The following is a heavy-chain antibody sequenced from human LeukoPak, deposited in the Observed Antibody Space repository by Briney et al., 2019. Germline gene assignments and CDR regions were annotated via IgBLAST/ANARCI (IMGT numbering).Heavy chain of an antibody. CDR2: ISDSGST. D-gene: IGHD5-18*01. CDR3: ARGGYRYGWIDS. Sequence: SQTLSLTCTVSGGSIGTSAYYWNWIRQHPGKGLEWIGFISDSGSTLYNSSLKSRVTISSDTSKDQFSLKLTSLAAADMAVYYCARGGYRYGWIDSWGQGTLVTVSS. V-gene: IGHV4-31*03. CDR1: GGSIGTSAYY. J-gene: IGHJ5*01.